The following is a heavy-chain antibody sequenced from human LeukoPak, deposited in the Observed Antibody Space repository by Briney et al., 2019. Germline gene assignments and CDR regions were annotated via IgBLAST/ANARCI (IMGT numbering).Heavy chain of an antibody. J-gene: IGHJ5*02. CDR2: INPNSGGT. D-gene: IGHD5-18*01. CDR3: AKDPTGYSNTWFDP. V-gene: IGHV1-2*02. CDR1: GYTLTGYY. Sequence: ASVKVSCKASGYTLTGYYMHWVRQAPGQGLEWMGWINPNSGGTNYAQKFQGRVTMTRDTSISTAYLELSSLRSDDTAVYYCAKDPTGYSNTWFDPWGQGTLVTVSS.